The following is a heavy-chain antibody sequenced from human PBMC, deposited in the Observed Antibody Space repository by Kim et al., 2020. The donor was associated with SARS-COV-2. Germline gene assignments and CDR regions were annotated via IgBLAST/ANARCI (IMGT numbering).Heavy chain of an antibody. CDR2: DGRAK. J-gene: IGHJ4*02. D-gene: IGHD1-26*01. V-gene: IGHV3-7*01. Sequence: DGRAKYYVDSVEGRFTISRDDAKSSLYLQMNSLRAEDTAVYFCARDSTGSLWGQGTLVTVSS. CDR3: ARDSTGSL.